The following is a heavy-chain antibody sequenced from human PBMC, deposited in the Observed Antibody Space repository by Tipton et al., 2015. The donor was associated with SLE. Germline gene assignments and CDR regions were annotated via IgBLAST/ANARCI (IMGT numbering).Heavy chain of an antibody. CDR1: GGSISFDY. V-gene: IGHV4-4*07. CDR3: ARGSDGEYVRYFDV. Sequence: TLSLTCTVSGGSISFDYCSWIRQSAGRGLEWIGRTYSSGDRDYNPSLRSRVTVSIDASQNRVSLRLKSVSAADTAVYYCARGSDGEYVRYFDVWGPGTLVTVFS. D-gene: IGHD4-17*01. CDR2: TYSSGDR. J-gene: IGHJ2*01.